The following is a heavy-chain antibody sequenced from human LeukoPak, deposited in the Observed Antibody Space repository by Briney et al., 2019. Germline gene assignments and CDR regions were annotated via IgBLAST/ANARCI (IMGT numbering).Heavy chain of an antibody. V-gene: IGHV3-23*01. J-gene: IGHJ4*02. D-gene: IGHD3-22*01. CDR3: AKQRDSGYTSFDY. CDR1: GFTFSNYA. CDR2: LSGSGATT. Sequence: GGSLRLSCAASGFTFSNYAMSWVRQAPGKGLEWVSVLSGSGATTYYADSVKGRFTISRDNSKNTLYLQMNSLRADDTAVYYCAKQRDSGYTSFDYWGQGTLVTVSS.